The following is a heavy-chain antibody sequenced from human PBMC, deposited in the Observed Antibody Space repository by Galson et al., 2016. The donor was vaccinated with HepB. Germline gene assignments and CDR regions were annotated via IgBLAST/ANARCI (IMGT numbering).Heavy chain of an antibody. CDR1: GYTFTGYY. CDR2: INPNRGDT. CDR3: ARSTSQVGDTLAGYFHH. Sequence: SCKASGYTFTGYYMHWVRQAPGQGLEWMGRINPNRGDTVYAQNFQGRVTMTRDTSISTAYMELSRLRSDDTAADYCARSTSQVGDTLAGYFHHWGQGTLFTVSS. V-gene: IGHV1-2*06. J-gene: IGHJ1*01. D-gene: IGHD1-26*01.